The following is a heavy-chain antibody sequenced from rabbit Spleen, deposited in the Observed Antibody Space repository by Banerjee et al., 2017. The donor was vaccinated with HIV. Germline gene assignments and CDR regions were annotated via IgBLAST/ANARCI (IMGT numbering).Heavy chain of an antibody. J-gene: IGHJ4*01. V-gene: IGHV1S45*01. CDR2: IRTGSGSI. Sequence: QQQLVESGGGLVQPEGSLTLTCTASGFSFSSGYDMCWVRQAPGKGLEWIGYIRTGSGSIDYANWAKGRFTISKTSSTTLTLQMTSLTVADTATYFCARGSATMTMVITGFYLNLWGPGTLVTVS. CDR3: ARGSATMTMVITGFYLNL. D-gene: IGHD2-1*01. CDR1: GFSFSSGYD.